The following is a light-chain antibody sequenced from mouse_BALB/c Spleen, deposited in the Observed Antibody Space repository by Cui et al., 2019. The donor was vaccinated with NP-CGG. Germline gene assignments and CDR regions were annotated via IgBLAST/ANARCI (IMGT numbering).Light chain of an antibody. CDR3: ALWYRNHWL. CDR1: TGAVITSNY. CDR2: GTN. V-gene: IGLV1*01. Sequence: QAVVSQESALTTSPGETVTLTCRSSTGAVITSNYANWVQEKPDNLFTGLIGGTNNRAPGVPARFSGSLIGDKTALTITGAQTEDEAIYFCALWYRNHWLFGGRTKLTFL. J-gene: IGLJ1*01.